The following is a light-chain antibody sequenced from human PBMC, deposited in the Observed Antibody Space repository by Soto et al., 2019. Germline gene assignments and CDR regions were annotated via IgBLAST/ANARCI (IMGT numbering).Light chain of an antibody. V-gene: IGLV2-8*01. Sequence: QSVLTQPPSASGSPGQSVAISCTGTSRDVGAYNYVCWYQQHPGKAPKLMIYEVNKRPSGVPDRFSGSKSGNTASLTVSGLQAEEEADYYCSSYAANDNVVFGGGTKVTVL. CDR2: EVN. CDR3: SSYAANDNVV. J-gene: IGLJ2*01. CDR1: SRDVGAYNY.